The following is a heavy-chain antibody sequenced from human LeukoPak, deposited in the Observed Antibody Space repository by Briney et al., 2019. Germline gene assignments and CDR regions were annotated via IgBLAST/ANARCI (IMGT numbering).Heavy chain of an antibody. CDR3: GVCSRWGCILEY. J-gene: IGHJ4*02. Sequence: GEFLRLSCAASGFTFSSYMMTWVRQAPGKGLEWVANIKPDGGEKFYVDSVRGRFTISRDNAKNSLYLQMNSLRAEDTAVYYRGVCSRWGCILEYWGQGTLVIVSS. V-gene: IGHV3-7*01. D-gene: IGHD3-10*01. CDR2: IKPDGGEK. CDR1: GFTFSSYM.